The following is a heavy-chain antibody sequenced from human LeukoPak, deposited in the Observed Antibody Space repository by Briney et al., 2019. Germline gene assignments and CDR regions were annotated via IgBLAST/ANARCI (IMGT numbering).Heavy chain of an antibody. CDR1: GDSFSSNSAA. J-gene: IGHJ4*02. CDR3: ARGGMVFPPEDQFDY. CDR2: TYYRSKWYS. D-gene: IGHD2-8*01. V-gene: IGHV6-1*01. Sequence: SQTLSLTCVISGDSFSSNSAAWNWIRQSPSRGLEWLGRTYYRSKWYSDYAVSVKSQISINPDTSKNQFSLHLNSVTPEDTAVYYCARGGMVFPPEDQFDYWGQGTLVTVSS.